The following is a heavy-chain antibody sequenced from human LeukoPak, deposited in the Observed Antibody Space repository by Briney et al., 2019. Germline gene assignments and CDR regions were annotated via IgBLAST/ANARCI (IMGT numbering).Heavy chain of an antibody. D-gene: IGHD3-22*01. CDR1: GFTFDDYA. V-gene: IGHV3-9*01. CDR2: ISWNSDSI. J-gene: IGHJ5*02. CDR3: AKGPNYDSSGYPFDP. Sequence: PGRSLRLSCAASGFTFDDYAMHWVRQAPGKGLEWVSGISWNSDSIGYADSVKGRFTISRDNAKNSLYLQMNSLRAEDTALYYCAKGPNYDSSGYPFDPWGQGTLVTVSS.